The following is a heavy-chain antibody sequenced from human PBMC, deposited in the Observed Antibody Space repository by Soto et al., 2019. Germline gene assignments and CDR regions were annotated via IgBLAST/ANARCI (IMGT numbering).Heavy chain of an antibody. CDR3: AKESERVVPRGHFDY. J-gene: IGHJ4*02. Sequence: GGSLRLSCAASGFTFSTYAMSWVRQAPGKGLEWVSAISGSAGSTYYADYVKGRFTISRDNSKNTLYLQMNSLRAEDTAVYYCAKESERVVPRGHFDYWGQGTLVTVSS. D-gene: IGHD2-2*01. CDR2: ISGSAGST. V-gene: IGHV3-23*01. CDR1: GFTFSTYA.